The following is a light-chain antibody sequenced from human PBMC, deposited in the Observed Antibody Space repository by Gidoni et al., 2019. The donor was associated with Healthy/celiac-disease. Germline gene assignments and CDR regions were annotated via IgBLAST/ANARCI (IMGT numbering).Light chain of an antibody. Sequence: EIVLTQSPATLSLSPGERATISCRASQSVSSYLAWYQQKPGQAPRLLIYDASNRATGIPARFSGSGSGTAFTLTISSLEPEDFAVYYCQQRSNWPPNTFXQXTKLEIK. CDR3: QQRSNWPPNT. CDR1: QSVSSY. J-gene: IGKJ2*01. V-gene: IGKV3-11*01. CDR2: DAS.